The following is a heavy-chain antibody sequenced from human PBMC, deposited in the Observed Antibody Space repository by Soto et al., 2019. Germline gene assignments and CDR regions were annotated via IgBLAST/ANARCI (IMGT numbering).Heavy chain of an antibody. D-gene: IGHD3-3*01. V-gene: IGHV1-46*01. J-gene: IGHJ6*01. Sequence: RLEWMGIINPSGGSTSYAQKFQGRVTITRDTSASTAYMELSSLRSEDTAVYYCARYGFLEWLNLDVWGQGTTVTVSS. CDR3: ARYGFLEWLNLDV. CDR2: INPSGGST.